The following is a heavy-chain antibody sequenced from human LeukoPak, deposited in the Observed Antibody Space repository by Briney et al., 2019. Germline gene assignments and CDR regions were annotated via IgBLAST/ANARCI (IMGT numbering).Heavy chain of an antibody. J-gene: IGHJ2*01. Sequence: SETLSLTCTVSGGSISSYYWSWIRQPPGKGLEWIGYMYYSGSTNYNPSLKSRVTISVDTSKNQFSLKLSSVTAADTAVYYCARSTAMLNWYFDLWGRGTLVTVSS. CDR2: MYYSGST. D-gene: IGHD5-18*01. CDR1: GGSISSYY. V-gene: IGHV4-59*01. CDR3: ARSTAMLNWYFDL.